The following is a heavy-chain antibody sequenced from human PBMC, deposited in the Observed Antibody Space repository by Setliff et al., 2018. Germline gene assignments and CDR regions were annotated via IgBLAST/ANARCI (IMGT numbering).Heavy chain of an antibody. Sequence: ASVKVSCKASGYTFTGYYMYWVRQAPGQGLEWMGRINPSSGATIYAQKFQGRVTMTSDTSISTAYMELGRLRSDDTAVNFCARDGGGDSDAFDIWGQGTMVTVS. CDR2: INPSSGAT. J-gene: IGHJ3*02. V-gene: IGHV1-2*06. CDR3: ARDGGGDSDAFDI. D-gene: IGHD3-16*01. CDR1: GYTFTGYY.